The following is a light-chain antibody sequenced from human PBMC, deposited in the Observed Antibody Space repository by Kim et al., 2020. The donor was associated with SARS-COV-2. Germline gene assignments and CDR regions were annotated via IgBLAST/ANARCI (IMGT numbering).Light chain of an antibody. CDR2: GNS. CDR1: SSNIGAGYY. Sequence: WVTISCTGSSSNIGAGYYVHWYQQLPGTAPKLLIYGNSNRPSGIPDRFSGSKSGTSASLAISGLQAEDEADYYCQSYDSSLSGSVFGGGTQLTVL. CDR3: QSYDSSLSGSV. V-gene: IGLV1-40*01. J-gene: IGLJ2*01.